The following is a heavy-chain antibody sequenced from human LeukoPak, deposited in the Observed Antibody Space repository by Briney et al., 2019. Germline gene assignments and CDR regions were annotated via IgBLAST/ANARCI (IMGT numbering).Heavy chain of an antibody. CDR2: INPSGGST. J-gene: IGHJ5*02. Sequence: ASVKVSCKASGYTFTSYYMHWVRQAPGQGLEWMGIINPSGGSTSHAQKFQGRVTMTRDTSTSTVYMELSSLRSEDTAVYYCARACSSTSCPSGNWFDPWGQGTLVTVSS. D-gene: IGHD2-2*01. V-gene: IGHV1-46*01. CDR3: ARACSSTSCPSGNWFDP. CDR1: GYTFTSYY.